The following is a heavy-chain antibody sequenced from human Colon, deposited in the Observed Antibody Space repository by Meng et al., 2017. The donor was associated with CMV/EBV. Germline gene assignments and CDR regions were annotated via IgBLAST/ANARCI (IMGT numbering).Heavy chain of an antibody. V-gene: IGHV4-4*07. D-gene: IGHD5-12*01. CDR2: ISTNRNT. Sequence: LGLVKPSQPLSRPRLVSGGPNSTSYRRWIRRPAGEGLEWLGRISTNRNTDYNPSLNSRATIWLDTSNNQFSLKLTSVTAADTAVYYCVRGGYSGTQTGGVQEYWGQGTLVTVSS. CDR3: VRGGYSGTQTGGVQEY. CDR1: GGPNSTSY. J-gene: IGHJ4*02.